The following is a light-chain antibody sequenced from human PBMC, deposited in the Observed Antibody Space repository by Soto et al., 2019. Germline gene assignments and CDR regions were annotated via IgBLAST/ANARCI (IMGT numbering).Light chain of an antibody. CDR3: SSYTTTTSLVV. Sequence: QSALTQPASVSGSPGQSITISCSGTSSDVGGYNFVSWYQVHPGKAPRLILYDVISRPSGVSYRFSGSKSANTASLNISRLQAGDEADYYCSSYTTTTSLVVFGGGTKVAVL. CDR2: DVI. CDR1: SSDVGGYNF. V-gene: IGLV2-14*03. J-gene: IGLJ2*01.